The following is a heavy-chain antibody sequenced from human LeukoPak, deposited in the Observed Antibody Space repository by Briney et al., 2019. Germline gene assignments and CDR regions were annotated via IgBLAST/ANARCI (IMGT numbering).Heavy chain of an antibody. D-gene: IGHD3-9*01. CDR2: INPSSGGT. V-gene: IGHV1-2*02. Sequence: ASVKVSCKASGYTLTGYYMHWVRQAPGQGLEWMGWINPSSGGTNYAQKFQGRVTMTRDTSISTAYMELSRLRSDDTAVYYCARADILTGYYAADYWGQGTLVTVSS. CDR3: ARADILTGYYAADY. CDR1: GYTLTGYY. J-gene: IGHJ4*02.